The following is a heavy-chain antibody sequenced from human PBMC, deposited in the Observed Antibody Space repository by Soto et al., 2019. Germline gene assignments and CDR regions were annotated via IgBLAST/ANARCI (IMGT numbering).Heavy chain of an antibody. CDR3: ARALVVVPAAIPAGWFDP. D-gene: IGHD2-2*02. CDR1: GGSISSGGYS. Sequence: SETLSLTCAVSGGSISSGGYSWSWIRQPPGKGLEWIGYIYHSGSTYYNPSLKSRVTISVDRSKNQFSLKLSSVTAADTAVYYCARALVVVPAAIPAGWFDPWGQGTLVTVS. V-gene: IGHV4-30-2*01. CDR2: IYHSGST. J-gene: IGHJ5*02.